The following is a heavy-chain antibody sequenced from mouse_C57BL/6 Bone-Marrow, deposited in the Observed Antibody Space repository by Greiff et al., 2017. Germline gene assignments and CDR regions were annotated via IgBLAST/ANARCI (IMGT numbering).Heavy chain of an antibody. CDR3: VSGYSNYVEGAMDY. CDR1: GFTFSDYG. D-gene: IGHD2-5*01. CDR2: ISSGSSTI. V-gene: IGHV5-17*01. Sequence: EVQLMESGGGLVKPGGSPKLSCAASGFTFSDYGMHWVRQAPEKGLEWVAYISSGSSTIYYADTVKGRFTISRDNANNTLFLQMTSLRSEYTAMYYCVSGYSNYVEGAMDYWGQGTSVTVSS. J-gene: IGHJ4*01.